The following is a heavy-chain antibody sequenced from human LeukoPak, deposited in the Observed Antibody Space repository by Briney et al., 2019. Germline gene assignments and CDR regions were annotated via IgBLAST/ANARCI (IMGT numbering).Heavy chain of an antibody. CDR2: ISYDGSNK. CDR1: GFTFSTYV. J-gene: IGHJ6*02. D-gene: IGHD6-13*01. Sequence: GGSLRLSCAASGFTFSTYVMHWVRQAPGKGLEWVAVISYDGSNKYYADSVKGRFTISRDNSKNTLYLQMNSLRAEDTAVYYCARVTQDIIAAAVLYGMDVWGQGTTVTVSS. CDR3: ARVTQDIIAAAVLYGMDV. V-gene: IGHV3-30-3*01.